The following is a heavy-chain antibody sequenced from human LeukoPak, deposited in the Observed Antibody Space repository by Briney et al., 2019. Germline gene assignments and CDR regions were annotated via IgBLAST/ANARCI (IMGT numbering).Heavy chain of an antibody. Sequence: PGGSLRLSCAASGFTFSSYAMRWVRQAPGKGLEWVSGISGPGDKTDYADSVKGRFTISRDNSENTVSLQMHSLTGEDTAVYYCAKAGSSVSRTFDPWGQGTLVTVSS. D-gene: IGHD2-2*01. CDR2: ISGPGDKT. CDR3: AKAGSSVSRTFDP. CDR1: GFTFSSYA. J-gene: IGHJ5*02. V-gene: IGHV3-23*01.